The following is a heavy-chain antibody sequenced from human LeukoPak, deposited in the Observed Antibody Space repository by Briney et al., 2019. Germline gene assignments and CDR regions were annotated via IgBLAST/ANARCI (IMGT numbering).Heavy chain of an antibody. Sequence: KNSETLSLTCAVYGGSFSGYYWSWIRQPPGKGLEWIGEINHSGSTNYSPSLKSRVTISVDTSKNQFSLKLSSVTAADTAVYYCARERDDYGDNNWFDPWGQGTLVTVSS. CDR2: INHSGST. J-gene: IGHJ5*02. CDR3: ARERDDYGDNNWFDP. D-gene: IGHD4-17*01. V-gene: IGHV4-34*01. CDR1: GGSFSGYY.